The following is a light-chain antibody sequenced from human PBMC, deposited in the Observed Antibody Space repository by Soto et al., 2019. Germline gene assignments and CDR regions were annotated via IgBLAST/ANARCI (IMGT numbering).Light chain of an antibody. Sequence: EIVLTQSPATLSLSPGERATLSCRASESVSSYLAWYQQKPGQAPRLLIYDASNRATGIPARFSGSGSGTDFTLTIRSLEPEDFAVYYCQQRSNRPITFGQGTRLEIK. CDR2: DAS. CDR1: ESVSSY. CDR3: QQRSNRPIT. J-gene: IGKJ5*01. V-gene: IGKV3-11*01.